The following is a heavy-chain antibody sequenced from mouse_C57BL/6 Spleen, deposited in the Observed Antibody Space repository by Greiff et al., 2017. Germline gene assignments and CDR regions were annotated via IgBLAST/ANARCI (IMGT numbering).Heavy chain of an antibody. V-gene: IGHV1-18*01. Sequence: VQLQQSGPELVKPGASVKIPCTASGYTFTDYNMDWVKQSHGKSLEWIGDINPNNGGTIYNQKFKGKATLTVDKSSSTAYMELRSLTSDDTAVYYWARSDYSNWYFDVWGTGTTVTVSS. J-gene: IGHJ1*03. CDR3: ARSDYSNWYFDV. CDR1: GYTFTDYN. D-gene: IGHD2-5*01. CDR2: INPNNGGT.